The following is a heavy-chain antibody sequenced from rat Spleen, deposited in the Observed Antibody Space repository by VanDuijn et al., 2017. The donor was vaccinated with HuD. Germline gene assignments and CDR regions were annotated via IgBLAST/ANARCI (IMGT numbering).Heavy chain of an antibody. CDR3: AQLPGSH. D-gene: IGHD1-4*01. CDR2: MWSGGST. J-gene: IGHJ2*01. CDR1: GFSLTSYT. V-gene: IGHV2-15*01. Sequence: QVQLKESGPGLVQPSQTLSLTCTVSGFSLTSYTVSWVRQPPGKGLEWMGVMWSGGSTDYNSALKSRLSISRDTSKNQVFLTMHSLQTDDTAVYYCAQLPGSHWGQGVMVTVSS.